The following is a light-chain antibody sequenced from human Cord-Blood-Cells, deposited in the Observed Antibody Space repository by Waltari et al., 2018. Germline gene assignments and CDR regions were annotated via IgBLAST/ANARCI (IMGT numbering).Light chain of an antibody. CDR3: SSYTSSSTLV. J-gene: IGLJ2*01. CDR2: DVS. V-gene: IGLV2-14*01. Sequence: QSALTQPASVSGSPGQSITISCTGTSSDVGGYNYVSWYQQHPGKAPTLMIYDVSKAPYGVSNPFSGSKSGNTASLTISGLQAEDEADYYCSSYTSSSTLVFGGGTKLTVL. CDR1: SSDVGGYNY.